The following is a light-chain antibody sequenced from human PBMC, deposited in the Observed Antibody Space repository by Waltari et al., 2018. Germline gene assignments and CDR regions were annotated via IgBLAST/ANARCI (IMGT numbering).Light chain of an antibody. CDR2: SNN. Sequence: QSVLTQPPSASGTPGQRVTISCSGSSSNIGSNTVNWYQQLPGTAPKLRIYSNNQRPSGVHDRFSGSKSGTSASLAIRGLQAEYEADYYWAAWDDSLNGWVFGGGTKLTVL. CDR3: AAWDDSLNGWV. CDR1: SSNIGSNT. J-gene: IGLJ3*02. V-gene: IGLV1-44*01.